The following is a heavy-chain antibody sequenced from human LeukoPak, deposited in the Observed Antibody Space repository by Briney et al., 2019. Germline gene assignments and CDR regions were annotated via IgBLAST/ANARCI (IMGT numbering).Heavy chain of an antibody. J-gene: IGHJ4*02. Sequence: ASVKVSCKASGYTFTSYAMHWVRQAPGQRLEWMGWINAGNGNTKYSQKFQGRVTTTRDTSASTAYMELSSLRSEDTAVYYCARAGTTVTDFDYWGQGTLVTVSS. CDR3: ARAGTTVTDFDY. CDR1: GYTFTSYA. V-gene: IGHV1-3*01. D-gene: IGHD4-17*01. CDR2: INAGNGNT.